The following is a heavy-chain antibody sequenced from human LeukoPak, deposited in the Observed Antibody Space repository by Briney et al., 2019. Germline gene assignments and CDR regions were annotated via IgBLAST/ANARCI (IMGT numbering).Heavy chain of an antibody. D-gene: IGHD5-24*01. CDR3: AREGDGYNNFDY. V-gene: IGHV3-53*01. J-gene: IGHJ4*02. CDR1: GFTVSSNY. CDR2: ICSGGST. Sequence: GGSLRLSCAASGFTVSSNYMSWVRQAPGKGLEWVSVICSGGSTYYADSVKGRFTISRDNSKNTLYLQMNSLRAEDTAVYYCAREGDGYNNFDYWGQGTLVTASS.